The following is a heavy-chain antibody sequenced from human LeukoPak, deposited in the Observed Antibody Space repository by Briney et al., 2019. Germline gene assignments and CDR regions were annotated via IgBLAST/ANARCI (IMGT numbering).Heavy chain of an antibody. CDR2: INPNSGGT. Sequence: ASVKVSCKASGYTFTGYYMHWVRQAPGQGLEWMGWINPNSGGTNYAQKFQGRVTMTRDTSISTAYMELSRLRSDDTAVYYCARAGWRTSCYGMDVWGQGTTVTVSS. CDR1: GYTFTGYY. CDR3: ARAGWRTSCYGMDV. D-gene: IGHD5-24*01. J-gene: IGHJ6*02. V-gene: IGHV1-2*02.